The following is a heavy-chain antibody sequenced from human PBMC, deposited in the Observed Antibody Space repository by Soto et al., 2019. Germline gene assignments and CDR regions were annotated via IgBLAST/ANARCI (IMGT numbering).Heavy chain of an antibody. J-gene: IGHJ5*02. CDR2: IKQDGSEK. CDR3: VGDVWFGELNWFDP. Sequence: GGSLRLSCAASGFTFSSYWMSWVRQAPGKGLEWVANIKQDGSEKYYVDSVKGRFTISRDNAKNSLYLQMNGLRAEDTAVYYCVGDVWFGELNWFDPWGQGTLVTVSS. CDR1: GFTFSSYW. D-gene: IGHD3-10*01. V-gene: IGHV3-7*01.